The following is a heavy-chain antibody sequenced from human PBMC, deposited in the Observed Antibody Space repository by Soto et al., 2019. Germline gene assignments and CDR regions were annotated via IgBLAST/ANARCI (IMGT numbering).Heavy chain of an antibody. CDR2: IYYSGST. CDR3: ARVRVANWFDP. D-gene: IGHD2-15*01. J-gene: IGHJ5*02. Sequence: SETLSLTCTVSGGSISSGDYYGSWIRQPPGKGLEWIGYIYYSGSTYYNPSLKSRVTISVDTSKNQFSLKLSSVTAADTAVYYCARVRVANWFDPWGQGTLVTVSS. CDR1: GGSISSGDYY. V-gene: IGHV4-30-4*01.